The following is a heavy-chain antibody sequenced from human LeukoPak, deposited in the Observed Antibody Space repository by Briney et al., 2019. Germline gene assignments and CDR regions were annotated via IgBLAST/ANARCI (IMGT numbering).Heavy chain of an antibody. V-gene: IGHV3-66*01. D-gene: IGHD1-1*01. J-gene: IGHJ4*02. CDR1: GFTVSSNY. CDR3: ARGLTWKAPDY. Sequence: PGGSLRLSCAASGFTVSSNYMSWVRQAPGKGLEWVSIIYSAGYTYYADSVKGRFTISRDNSKNTLYLQMNSLRAEDTAVYYCARGLTWKAPDYWGQGTPVTVSS. CDR2: IYSAGYT.